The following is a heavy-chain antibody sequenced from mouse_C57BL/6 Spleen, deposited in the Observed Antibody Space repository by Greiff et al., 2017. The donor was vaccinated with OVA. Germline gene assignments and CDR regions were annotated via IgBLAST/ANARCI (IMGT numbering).Heavy chain of an antibody. CDR3: ARDFYYDYLDY. V-gene: IGHV5-4*01. D-gene: IGHD2-4*01. CDR2: ISDGGSYT. Sequence: EVHLVESGGGLVKPGGSLKLSCAASGFTFSSYAMSWVRQTPEKRLEWVATISDGGSYTYYPDNVKGRFTISRDNAKNNLYLQMSHLKSEDTAMYYCARDFYYDYLDYWGQGTTLTVSS. J-gene: IGHJ2*01. CDR1: GFTFSSYA.